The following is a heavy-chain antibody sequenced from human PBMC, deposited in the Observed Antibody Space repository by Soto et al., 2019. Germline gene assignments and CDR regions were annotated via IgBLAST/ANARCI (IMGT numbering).Heavy chain of an antibody. D-gene: IGHD1-26*01. V-gene: IGHV4-59*01. CDR2: IYYSGST. CDR3: ARRYGGNFDY. J-gene: IGHJ4*02. Sequence: QVQLQESGPGLVKPSETLSLTCTVSGGSINSYYWSWIRQPPGKGLEWIGYIYYSGSTNYNPSLKSRVTLSVDTSKNQFSLKLSSVTAADTAVYYCARRYGGNFDYWGQGTLVTVSS. CDR1: GGSINSYY.